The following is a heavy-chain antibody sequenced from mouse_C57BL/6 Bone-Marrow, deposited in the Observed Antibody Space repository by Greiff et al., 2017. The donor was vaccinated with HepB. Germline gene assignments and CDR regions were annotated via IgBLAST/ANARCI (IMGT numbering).Heavy chain of an antibody. V-gene: IGHV1-42*01. CDR3: AGTLDV. CDR1: GYSFTGYY. CDR2: INPSTGGT. J-gene: IGHJ1*03. Sequence: EVKLQESGPELVKPGASVKISCKASGYSFTGYYMNWVKQSPEKSLEWIGEINPSTGGTTYNQKFKAKATLTVDKSSSTAYMQLKSLTSEDSAVYYCAGTLDVWGTGTTVTVSS.